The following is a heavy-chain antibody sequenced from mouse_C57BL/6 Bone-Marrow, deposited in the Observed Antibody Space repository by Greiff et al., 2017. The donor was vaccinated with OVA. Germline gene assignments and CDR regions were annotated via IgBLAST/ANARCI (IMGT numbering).Heavy chain of an antibody. D-gene: IGHD2-4*01. J-gene: IGHJ2*01. V-gene: IGHV5-17*01. Sequence: EVKLVESGGGLVKPGGSLTLSCAASGFSFSDYGMPWVRQAPEKGLEWVAYISSGSSTIYYADTMKRRFTISRDNAKNTLFLQMTRLRSEDTAMYYCARRLRYFDYWGQGTTLTVSS. CDR3: ARRLRYFDY. CDR1: GFSFSDYG. CDR2: ISSGSSTI.